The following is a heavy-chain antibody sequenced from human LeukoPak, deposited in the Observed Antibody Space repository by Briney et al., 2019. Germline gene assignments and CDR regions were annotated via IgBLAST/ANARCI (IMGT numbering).Heavy chain of an antibody. V-gene: IGHV1-18*01. CDR1: GNTFTSYS. D-gene: IGHD3-10*01. CDR3: ARTYYYGSGGSRWFDP. CDR2: ISAYNGNT. Sequence: GASVKVSCKASGNTFTSYSITWVRQAPGQGLEWMGWISAYNGNTNYAQKIQGRVTMTTDTSTSTAYVELRSLRSDDTAVYYCARTYYYGSGGSRWFDPWGQGTLVTVSS. J-gene: IGHJ5*02.